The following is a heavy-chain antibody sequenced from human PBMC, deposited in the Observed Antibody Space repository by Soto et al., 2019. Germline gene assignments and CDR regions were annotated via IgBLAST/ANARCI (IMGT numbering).Heavy chain of an antibody. D-gene: IGHD4-17*01. Sequence: GGSLRLSCAASGFTFSSYGMHWVRQAPGKGLEWVAVIWYDGSNKYYADSVKGRFTISRDNSKNTLYLQMNSLRAEDTAVYYCARAAYGDYVGYFDYWGQGTLVTVSS. CDR2: IWYDGSNK. CDR3: ARAAYGDYVGYFDY. V-gene: IGHV3-33*01. J-gene: IGHJ4*02. CDR1: GFTFSSYG.